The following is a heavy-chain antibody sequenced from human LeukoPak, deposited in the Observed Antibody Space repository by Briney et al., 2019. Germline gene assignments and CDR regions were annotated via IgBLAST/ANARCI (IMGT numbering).Heavy chain of an antibody. J-gene: IGHJ4*02. Sequence: GGSLRLSCAASGFTFSSYAMHWVRQAPGKGLEYVSAISSNGGSTYYANSVKGGFTISRDNSKNTLYLQMGSLRAEDMAVYYCAKESYDSSGYYWVYWGQRTLVTVSS. V-gene: IGHV3-64*01. CDR1: GFTFSSYA. CDR3: AKESYDSSGYYWVY. D-gene: IGHD3-22*01. CDR2: ISSNGGST.